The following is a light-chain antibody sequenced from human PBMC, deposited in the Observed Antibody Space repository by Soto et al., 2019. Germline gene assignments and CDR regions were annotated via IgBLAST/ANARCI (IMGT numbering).Light chain of an antibody. CDR1: QTISTW. V-gene: IGKV1-5*01. Sequence: DIQVTQSPPTLSASVGDRVTITCRASQTISTWMAWYQQKPGKAPKLLVYDASTLQSGVASRFSGSGSGTEFTLIISGLQPDDSATYYGQQYTNTNNPWMVGQGTKVDIK. CDR3: QQYTNTNNPWM. CDR2: DAS. J-gene: IGKJ2*01.